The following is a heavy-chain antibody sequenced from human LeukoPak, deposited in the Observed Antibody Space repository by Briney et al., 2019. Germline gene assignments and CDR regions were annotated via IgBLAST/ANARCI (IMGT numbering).Heavy chain of an antibody. V-gene: IGHV3-23*01. CDR3: AKGSAASRPYYFDY. CDR2: ITDSGGDT. CDR1: GFTFSLYA. Sequence: GGSLRLSCVASGFTFSLYAMIWVRQAPGKGLEWVSAITDSGGDTYPSDSVKGRFTISRDNSKSTLYLQMDSLRGDDTAVYYCAKGSAASRPYYFDYWGQGALVTVSS. J-gene: IGHJ4*02. D-gene: IGHD6-6*01.